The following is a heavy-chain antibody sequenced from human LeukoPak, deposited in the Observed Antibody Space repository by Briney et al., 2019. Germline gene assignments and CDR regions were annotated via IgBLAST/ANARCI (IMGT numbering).Heavy chain of an antibody. D-gene: IGHD2-15*01. J-gene: IGHJ3*02. V-gene: IGHV3-21*01. CDR2: ISSSSSYI. Sequence: GGSLRLSCAASGFTFSSYSMNWVRQAPGKGLEWVSSISSSSSYIYYADSVKGRFTISRDNAKNSLYLQMNSLRAEDTAVYYCARDWVVVADDAFDIWGQGTMVTVSS. CDR1: GFTFSSYS. CDR3: ARDWVVVADDAFDI.